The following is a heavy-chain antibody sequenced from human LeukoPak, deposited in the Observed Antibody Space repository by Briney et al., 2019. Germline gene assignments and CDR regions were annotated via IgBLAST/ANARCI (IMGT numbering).Heavy chain of an antibody. CDR1: GYTFTSYD. J-gene: IGHJ6*02. D-gene: IGHD6-13*01. Sequence: ASVKVSCKASGYTFTSYDINWVRQATGQGLEWMGWMNPNSGNTGYAQKFQGRVTMTRNTSISTAYMELSSLRSEDTAVYYCARVGGQQLVYFYGMDVWGQGTTVTASS. V-gene: IGHV1-8*01. CDR3: ARVGGQQLVYFYGMDV. CDR2: MNPNSGNT.